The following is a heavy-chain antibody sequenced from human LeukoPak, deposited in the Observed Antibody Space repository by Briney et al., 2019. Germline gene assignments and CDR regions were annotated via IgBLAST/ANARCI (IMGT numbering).Heavy chain of an antibody. CDR1: GGTLSSYD. V-gene: IGHV1-69*04. CDR3: ARADSSGYSLDEDFDY. D-gene: IGHD3-22*01. J-gene: IGHJ4*02. Sequence: SVKVSCKASGGTLSSYDINWVRQAPGQGLEWIGRIIPMFGIVNYAQNFQGRVTITADKSTNTAYMGLSSLRSEDTAFYYCARADSSGYSLDEDFDYWGQGTLVTVSS. CDR2: IIPMFGIV.